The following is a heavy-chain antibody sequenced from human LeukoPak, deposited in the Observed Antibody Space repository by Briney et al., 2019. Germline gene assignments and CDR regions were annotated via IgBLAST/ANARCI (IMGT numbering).Heavy chain of an antibody. V-gene: IGHV4-34*01. CDR1: GGSFSGYY. CDR3: ARDGSYGDYGMGY. D-gene: IGHD4-17*01. CDR2: INHSGST. J-gene: IGHJ4*02. Sequence: SETLSLTCAVYGGSFSGYYWSWIRQPPGKGLEWIGEINHSGSTNYNPSLKSRVTISVDTSKNQFSLKLSSVTAADTAVYYCARDGSYGDYGMGYWGQGTLVTVSS.